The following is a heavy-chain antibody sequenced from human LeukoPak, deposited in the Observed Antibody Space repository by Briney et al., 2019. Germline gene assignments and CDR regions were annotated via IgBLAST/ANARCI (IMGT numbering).Heavy chain of an antibody. D-gene: IGHD1-26*01. Sequence: SETLSLTCTVSGGSISSGSYYWSWIRQPAGKGLEWIGYIYYSGSTNYNPSLKSRVTISVDTSKNQFSLKLSSVTAADTAVYYCARLSGSYFDYWGQGTLVTVSS. V-gene: IGHV4-61*10. CDR2: IYYSGST. CDR3: ARLSGSYFDY. CDR1: GGSISSGSYY. J-gene: IGHJ4*02.